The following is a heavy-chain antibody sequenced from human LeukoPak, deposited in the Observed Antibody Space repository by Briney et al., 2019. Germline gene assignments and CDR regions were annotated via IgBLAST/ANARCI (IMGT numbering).Heavy chain of an antibody. Sequence: GGSLRLSCAASGFTFSSYGMHWVRQAPGKGLEWVAFIRYDGSNKYYADSVKGRFTISRDNSKNTLYLQMNSLRAEDTAVYYCARVPAGVIGMKDAFDIWGQGTMVTVSS. CDR1: GFTFSSYG. D-gene: IGHD3-16*02. CDR3: ARVPAGVIGMKDAFDI. CDR2: IRYDGSNK. J-gene: IGHJ3*02. V-gene: IGHV3-30*02.